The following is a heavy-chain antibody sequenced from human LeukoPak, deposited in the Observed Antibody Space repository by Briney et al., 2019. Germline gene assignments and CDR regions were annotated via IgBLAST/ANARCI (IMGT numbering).Heavy chain of an antibody. CDR2: VYTSGNT. CDR3: ARDLSGDYADY. D-gene: IGHD4-17*01. V-gene: IGHV4-4*07. CDR1: GGSISSYY. J-gene: IGHJ4*02. Sequence: SETLSLTCTVSGGSISSYYWSWIRQPAGKGLEWIWRVYTSGNTNYNPSLKSRVTMSVDASKNQFSLNLSSVTAADTAVYFCARDLSGDYADYWGQGTLVTVSS.